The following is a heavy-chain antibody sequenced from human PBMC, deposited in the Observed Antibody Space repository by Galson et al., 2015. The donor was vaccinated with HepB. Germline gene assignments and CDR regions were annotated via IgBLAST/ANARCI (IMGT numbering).Heavy chain of an antibody. J-gene: IGHJ4*02. CDR3: ARVGSARLDIDY. CDR2: INPSGGRT. D-gene: IGHD1-1*01. CDR1: GYTFTNHH. V-gene: IGHV1-46*01. Sequence: SVKVSCKASGYTFTNHHMQWVRQAPGQGLEWMGIINPSGGRTTYAQKFQGRVTMTRDTSTSTVYMEGSSLKSDDTAVYDCARVGSARLDIDYWGQGTLVTVSS.